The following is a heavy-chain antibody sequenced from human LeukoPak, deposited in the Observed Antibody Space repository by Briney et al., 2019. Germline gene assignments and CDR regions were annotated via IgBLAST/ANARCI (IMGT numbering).Heavy chain of an antibody. V-gene: IGHV4-59*08. D-gene: IGHD6-13*01. J-gene: IGHJ4*02. Sequence: SETLSLPCTVSGGSISSYYWRWIRQPPGKGLEWFVYIYYSGSTNYNPSLKSRVTISVDTPKIQFSLKLSSVTAADTAVYYCARLGYSSSWYEWTHHSDYWGQGTLVTVSS. CDR1: GGSISSYY. CDR2: IYYSGST. CDR3: ARLGYSSSWYEWTHHSDY.